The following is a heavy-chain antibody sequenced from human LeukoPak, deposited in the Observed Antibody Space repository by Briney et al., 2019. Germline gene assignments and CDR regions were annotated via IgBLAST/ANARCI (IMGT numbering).Heavy chain of an antibody. Sequence: SVTVSCTASGGTFSIYAISWVRQAPGQGLEWMGGIIPIFGTANYAQKFQGRVTITADESTSTAYMELSSLRSEDTAVYYCARTYGSGSQRAYYYYYMDVWGKGTTVTISS. CDR1: GGTFSIYA. CDR2: IIPIFGTA. CDR3: ARTYGSGSQRAYYYYYMDV. V-gene: IGHV1-69*13. J-gene: IGHJ6*03. D-gene: IGHD3-10*01.